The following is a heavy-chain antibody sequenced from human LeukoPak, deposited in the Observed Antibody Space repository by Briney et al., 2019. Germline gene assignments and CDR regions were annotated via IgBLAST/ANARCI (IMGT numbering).Heavy chain of an antibody. J-gene: IGHJ5*02. V-gene: IGHV4-59*12. D-gene: IGHD5-24*01. CDR1: GGSISSYY. CDR3: ARSRGVPRWFGP. CDR2: IYYSGST. Sequence: SETLSLTCTVSGGSISSYYWSWIRQPPGKGLEWIGYIYYSGSTNYNPSLKSRAAISIDTSKDQFFLRLTSVTAADTAVYYCARSRGVPRWFGPWGQGILVTVSS.